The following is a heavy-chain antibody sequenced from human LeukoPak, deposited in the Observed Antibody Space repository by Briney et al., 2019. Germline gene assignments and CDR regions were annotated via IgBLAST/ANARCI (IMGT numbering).Heavy chain of an antibody. Sequence: GGSLRLSCAASGFTFSSYGMHWVRQAPGKGLEWVAVISYDGSNKYYADSVKGRFTISRDNSKNTLYLQMNSLRAEDTAVYYCAKDLGYCSGGSCYRLYYYYGMDVWGQGTAVAVSS. D-gene: IGHD2-15*01. J-gene: IGHJ6*02. V-gene: IGHV3-30*18. CDR3: AKDLGYCSGGSCYRLYYYYGMDV. CDR2: ISYDGSNK. CDR1: GFTFSSYG.